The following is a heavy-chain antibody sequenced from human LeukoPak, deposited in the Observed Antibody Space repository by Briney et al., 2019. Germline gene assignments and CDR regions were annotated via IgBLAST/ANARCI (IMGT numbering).Heavy chain of an antibody. CDR3: ARATITMIVVEGDAFDI. V-gene: IGHV4-30-4*01. D-gene: IGHD3-22*01. J-gene: IGHJ3*02. CDR1: GGSISSGDYY. Sequence: SQTLSLACTVSGGSISSGDYYWSWIRQPPGKGLEWIGYIYDSGSTYYNPSLKSRVTISVDTSKNQFSLKLSSVTAADTAVYYCARATITMIVVEGDAFDIWGQGTMVTVSS. CDR2: IYDSGST.